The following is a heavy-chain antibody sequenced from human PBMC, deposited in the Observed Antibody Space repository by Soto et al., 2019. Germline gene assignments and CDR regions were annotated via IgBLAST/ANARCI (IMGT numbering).Heavy chain of an antibody. CDR2: IYYSGST. CDR3: AASVGATTFDY. D-gene: IGHD1-26*01. Sequence: SETLSLTCTVSGGSISSYYWSWIRQPPGKGLEWIGYIYYSGSTNYNPSLKSRVTISVDTSKNQFSLKLSSVTAADTAVYYCAASVGATTFDYWGQGTLVTGSS. J-gene: IGHJ4*02. V-gene: IGHV4-59*01. CDR1: GGSISSYY.